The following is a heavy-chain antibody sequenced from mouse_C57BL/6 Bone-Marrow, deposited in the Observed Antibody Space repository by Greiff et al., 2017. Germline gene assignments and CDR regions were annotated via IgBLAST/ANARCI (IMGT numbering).Heavy chain of an antibody. D-gene: IGHD2-5*01. CDR3: ARQSNYGY. V-gene: IGHV1-50*01. J-gene: IGHJ2*01. CDR2: IDPSDSYT. CDR1: GYTFTSYW. Sequence: QVQLKQPGAELVKPGASVKLSCKASGYTFTSYWMQGVKQRPGQGLEWIGEIDPSDSYTNYNQKFKGKATLTVDTSSSTAYMQLSSLTSEDSAVYYCARQSNYGYWGQGTTLTVSS.